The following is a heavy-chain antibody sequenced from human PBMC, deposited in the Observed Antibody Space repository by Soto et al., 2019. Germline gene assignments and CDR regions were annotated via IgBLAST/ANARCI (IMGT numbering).Heavy chain of an antibody. V-gene: IGHV5-51*01. CDR1: GYSFTSYW. Sequence: ESLKISCKGSGYSFTSYWIGWVRQMPGKGLEWMGIIYPCDSDTRYSPSFQGQGTISADKSISTAYLQWSSLKASDTAMYYCARQGTLYSSSSEFDYWGQGTLVTVSS. J-gene: IGHJ4*02. D-gene: IGHD6-6*01. CDR2: IYPCDSDT. CDR3: ARQGTLYSSSSEFDY.